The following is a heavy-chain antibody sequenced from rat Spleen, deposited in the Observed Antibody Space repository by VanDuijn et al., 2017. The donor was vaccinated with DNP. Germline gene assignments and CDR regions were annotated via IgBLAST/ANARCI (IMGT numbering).Heavy chain of an antibody. CDR1: GFSLTSNG. D-gene: IGHD1-12*03. J-gene: IGHJ2*01. CDR2: IWAGGST. CDR3: ARHRDYYDGHFRFFDY. Sequence: QVKLEESGPGLMQPSETLSLTCTVSGFSLTSNGVGWVRQPLEKGLVWMGTIWAGGSTNYNSAVQSRLSISRDTSKSQVFLKMNSLQPEDTGTYYCARHRDYYDGHFRFFDYWGQGVMVTVST. V-gene: IGHV2-72*01.